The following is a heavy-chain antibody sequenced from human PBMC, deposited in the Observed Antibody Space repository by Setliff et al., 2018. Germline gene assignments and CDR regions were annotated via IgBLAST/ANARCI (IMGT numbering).Heavy chain of an antibody. CDR2: MNPNSGNT. CDR3: ARAQSWSGGPYYFDN. J-gene: IGHJ4*02. Sequence: AASVKVSCKASGYTFTSYGINWVRQATGQGLEWMGWMNPNSGNTGYAQKFQGRVTMTRNTSISTAYMDLSSLRFEDTAVYYCARAQSWSGGPYYFDNWGQGTLVTVSS. CDR1: GYTFTSYG. D-gene: IGHD3-3*01. V-gene: IGHV1-8*02.